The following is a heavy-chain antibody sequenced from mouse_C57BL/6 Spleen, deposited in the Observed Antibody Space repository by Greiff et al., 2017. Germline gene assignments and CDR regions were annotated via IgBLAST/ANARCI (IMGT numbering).Heavy chain of an antibody. J-gene: IGHJ2*01. CDR3: ARSESSLSITPVPFDD. CDR2: IYPGDGDT. CDR1: GYAFSSYW. D-gene: IGHD1-1*01. Sequence: QVQLQQSGAELVKPGASVKISCKASGYAFSSYWMNWVKQRPGKGLEWIGQIYPGDGDTNYNGKFKGKATLTADKSSSTAYMQLSSLTSEDSAVYFCARSESSLSITPVPFDDWGQGTTLTVSS. V-gene: IGHV1-80*01.